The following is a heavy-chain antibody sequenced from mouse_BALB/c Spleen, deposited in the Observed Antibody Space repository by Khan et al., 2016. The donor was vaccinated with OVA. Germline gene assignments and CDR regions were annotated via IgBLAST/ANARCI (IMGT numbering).Heavy chain of an antibody. D-gene: IGHD1-2*01. CDR2: VNPYNGGT. Sequence: EVQLQQSGPELVKPGTSMKISCKASGYSFTDYTMNWVKQSHGKNLEWIGLVNPYNGGTNYDQKFKGKATLTVHKSSSTAFLELLSLTSEDSAVYYCARSGYGGFAYWGQGTLVTVSA. J-gene: IGHJ3*01. CDR3: ARSGYGGFAY. V-gene: IGHV1-18*01. CDR1: GYSFTDYT.